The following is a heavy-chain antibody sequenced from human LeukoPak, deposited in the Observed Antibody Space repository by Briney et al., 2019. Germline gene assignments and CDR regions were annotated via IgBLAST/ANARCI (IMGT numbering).Heavy chain of an antibody. CDR2: ISGSGGST. J-gene: IGHJ4*02. CDR3: AKDHDSSEVPHDFDY. D-gene: IGHD3-22*01. Sequence: PGGSLRLSCPASRFTFSSYAMSWVRQAPGKGLEWVSGISGSGGSTYYADSVKGRFTISRDNSKNTLYLQMNSLRAEDTAVYYCAKDHDSSEVPHDFDYWGQGTLVTVSS. V-gene: IGHV3-23*01. CDR1: RFTFSSYA.